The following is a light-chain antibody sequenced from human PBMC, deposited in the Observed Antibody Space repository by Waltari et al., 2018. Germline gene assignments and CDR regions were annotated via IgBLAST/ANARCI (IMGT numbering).Light chain of an antibody. J-gene: IGKJ2*01. V-gene: IGKV2-29*02. CDR2: EVS. CDR3: MEGKHLPRA. Sequence: DPVMTQTPLSLSVTPGQPASISCKSSQSPLHSDGKTYLYWYVQKAGQSPRLLMYEVSTRFSGVPDRFSGSGSGTDFTLKISRVEAEDVGVYCCMEGKHLPRAFGQGTKLEIK. CDR1: QSPLHSDGKTY.